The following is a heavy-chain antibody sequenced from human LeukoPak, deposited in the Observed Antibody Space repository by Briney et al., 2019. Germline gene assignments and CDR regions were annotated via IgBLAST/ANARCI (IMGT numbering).Heavy chain of an antibody. J-gene: IGHJ4*02. CDR1: GGSISSYY. Sequence: SETLSLTCTVSGGSISSYYWSWVRQPPGKGLEWIGYIYYSGSTNYNPSLKSRVTISVDTSKNQFSLNLNSVTAADTAVYYCARIGQMAYTTSWNFGNWGQGTLVTVSS. V-gene: IGHV4-59*01. CDR2: IYYSGST. CDR3: ARIGQMAYTTSWNFGN. D-gene: IGHD6-13*01.